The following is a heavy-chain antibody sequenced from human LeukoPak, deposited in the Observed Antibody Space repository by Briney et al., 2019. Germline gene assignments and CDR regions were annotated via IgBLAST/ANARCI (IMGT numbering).Heavy chain of an antibody. V-gene: IGHV3-48*03. CDR2: ISSSGSTR. CDR3: ASEKWDGFDI. J-gene: IGHJ3*02. CDR1: GFTFSSYE. Sequence: QPGGSLRLSCAASGFTFSSYEMNWVRQAPGKGLEWVLYISSSGSTRYYTDSVKGRFIISRDNAKNSLYLQMNSLRAEDTAVYYCASEKWDGFDIWGQGTMVTVSS. D-gene: IGHD1-26*01.